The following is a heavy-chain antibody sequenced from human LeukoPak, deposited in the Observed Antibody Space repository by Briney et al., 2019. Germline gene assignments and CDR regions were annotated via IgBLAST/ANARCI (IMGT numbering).Heavy chain of an antibody. Sequence: SETLSLTCTVSGVSISSSNSYWGWIRQPPGKGLEWIGSIYYSGNTYYNASLKSQVSISIDTSKNQFSLRLTSVTAADTAVYYCARVVAVAGWDHFDYWGQGTLVTVSS. J-gene: IGHJ4*02. CDR1: GVSISSSNSY. D-gene: IGHD6-19*01. CDR3: ARVVAVAGWDHFDY. CDR2: IYYSGNT. V-gene: IGHV4-39*01.